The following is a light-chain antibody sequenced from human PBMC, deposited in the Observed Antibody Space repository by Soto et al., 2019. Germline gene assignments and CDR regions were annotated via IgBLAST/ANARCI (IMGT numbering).Light chain of an antibody. CDR2: AAS. J-gene: IGKJ5*01. CDR1: QSISTY. Sequence: DIQMTQSPSSLSASVGDRVTITCRASQSISTYVNWYQQKPGQAPNLLISAASTLRSWVPSRFSGSGSGTAFTLTINSLQPEDFATYYYQQSYNVPITFGQGTRLDIK. V-gene: IGKV1-39*01. CDR3: QQSYNVPIT.